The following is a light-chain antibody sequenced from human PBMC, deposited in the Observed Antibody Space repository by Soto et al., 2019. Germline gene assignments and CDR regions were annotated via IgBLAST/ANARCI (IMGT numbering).Light chain of an antibody. J-gene: IGKJ1*01. CDR1: QSVSSS. CDR2: GAY. CDR3: QQYGSSPWT. Sequence: EIVLTQSPGTLSLSPGERATLSGRASQSVSSSLAWYQQKPGQPPRLLIYGAYSRATGITDRFSGSGSGTDFTLTISRLEPEDFAVYYCQQYGSSPWTFGQGTQVDIK. V-gene: IGKV3-20*01.